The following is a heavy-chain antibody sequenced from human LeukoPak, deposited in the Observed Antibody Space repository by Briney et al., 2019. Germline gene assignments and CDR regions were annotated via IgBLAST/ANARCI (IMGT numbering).Heavy chain of an antibody. CDR2: VNSDGTTT. Sequence: GGSLRLSCAASGFTFSTYWMHWVRQVPGKRLVWVSRVNSDGTTTTYADSVRGRFTISRDNAKNTLYLQMNSLRAEDTAVYYCAGDRYYYDSGGFTIWGRGTLVTVSS. CDR1: GFTFSTYW. J-gene: IGHJ4*02. V-gene: IGHV3-74*01. CDR3: AGDRYYYDSGGFTI. D-gene: IGHD3-22*01.